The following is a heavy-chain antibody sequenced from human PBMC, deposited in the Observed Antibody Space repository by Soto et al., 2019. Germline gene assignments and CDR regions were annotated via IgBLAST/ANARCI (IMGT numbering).Heavy chain of an antibody. CDR2: IYWDDDK. D-gene: IGHD2-8*01. V-gene: IGHV2-5*02. Sequence: QITLKESGPTLVKPTQTLTLTCTFSGFSLSTSGVGVGWIRQPPGKALEWLPLIYWDDDKRYSPSLKSRLTITKDTSKNQVVLTMTNMDPVDTATYYCAHRLREGYNAKYYFDYWGQGTLVTVSS. CDR1: GFSLSTSGVG. J-gene: IGHJ4*02. CDR3: AHRLREGYNAKYYFDY.